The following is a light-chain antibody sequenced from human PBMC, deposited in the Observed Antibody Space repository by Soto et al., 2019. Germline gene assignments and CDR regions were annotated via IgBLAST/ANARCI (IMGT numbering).Light chain of an antibody. V-gene: IGLV2-8*01. CDR2: EVT. J-gene: IGLJ1*01. CDR3: SSYAGSITIYV. CDR1: SSDVGAYNF. Sequence: QSVLTQPPSASGSPGQSVTISCTGTSSDVGAYNFVSWYQQLPGKAPKLMIYEVTKRPPGVPDRFSGSKSGNTASLTVSGLQAEDEDDYYCSSYAGSITIYVFGTGTKLTVL.